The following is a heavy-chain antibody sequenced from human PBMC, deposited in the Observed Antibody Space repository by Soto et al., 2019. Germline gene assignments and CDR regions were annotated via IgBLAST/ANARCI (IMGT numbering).Heavy chain of an antibody. D-gene: IGHD2-2*01. CDR2: ISSSSRTI. CDR1: GFTFSSYT. V-gene: IGHV3-48*02. J-gene: IGHJ4*02. Sequence: EVQLVDSGGGLVQPGGSLRLSCAASGFTFSSYTMHWVRQAPGKGLEWISYISSSSRTIYYADSVKGRFTISRDNAQNSLYLHMTSLRDEDTAVYYCARAPSRALDYWGQGTLLTVSS. CDR3: ARAPSRALDY.